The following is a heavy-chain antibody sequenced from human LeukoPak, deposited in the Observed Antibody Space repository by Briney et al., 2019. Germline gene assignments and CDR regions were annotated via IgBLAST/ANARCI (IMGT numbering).Heavy chain of an antibody. J-gene: IGHJ3*01. V-gene: IGHV1-8*03. CDR2: VNPDTGNT. CDR1: GYSFTTFH. Sequence: ASVKVSCKAAGYSFTTFHINWVRQAPGQGPEWMGWVNPDTGNTGFAQKFQGRITITQNSSVTTVYMELSSLTSEDTAVYYCARRGLVAGIYDLVYGFDLWGQGTMVTVSS. CDR3: ARRGLVAGIYDLVYGFDL. D-gene: IGHD3/OR15-3a*01.